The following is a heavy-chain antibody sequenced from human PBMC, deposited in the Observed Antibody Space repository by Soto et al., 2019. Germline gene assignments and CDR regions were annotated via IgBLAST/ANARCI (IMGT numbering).Heavy chain of an antibody. CDR3: ARQDYGGNYYYYGMDV. V-gene: IGHV5-51*01. J-gene: IGHJ6*02. CDR2: IYAGDSDT. CDR1: GYYFTSYW. D-gene: IGHD4-17*01. Sequence: GESLKISCKGSGYYFTSYWIGWVRQMPGKGLEWMGIIYAGDSDTRYSPSFQGQVTISADKSIATAYLQWSSLKASDTAIYYCARQDYGGNYYYYGMDVWGQGTTVTVSS.